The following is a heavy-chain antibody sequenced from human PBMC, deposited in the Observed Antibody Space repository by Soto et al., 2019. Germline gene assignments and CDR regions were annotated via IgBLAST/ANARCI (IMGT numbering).Heavy chain of an antibody. CDR3: ARDLGGVYYYGMDV. D-gene: IGHD2-8*01. J-gene: IGHJ6*02. CDR2: IIPIFGTA. V-gene: IGHV1-69*12. Sequence: QVQLVQSGAEVKKPWSSVKVSCKASGGTFSNYAISWVRQAPGQGLEWMGGIIPIFGTAMYAQKFQGGVTITADESTSTAYMDLSNLRSEDTAVYYCARDLGGVYYYGMDVWGQGTTVTVSS. CDR1: GGTFSNYA.